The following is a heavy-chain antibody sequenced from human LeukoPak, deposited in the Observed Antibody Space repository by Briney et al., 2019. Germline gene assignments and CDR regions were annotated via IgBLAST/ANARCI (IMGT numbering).Heavy chain of an antibody. V-gene: IGHV3-30*04. CDR1: GFTFSRYA. Sequence: GGSLRLSCAASGFTFSRYAMHWVRQAPGKGLEWVAVITYDGRNKDYADSVRGQFTVSRDNSNNTLYLQMNSLRVEDTAVYYCARAQRGYSFDYWGQGTLVTVSS. CDR3: ARAQRGYSFDY. D-gene: IGHD5-18*01. CDR2: ITYDGRNK. J-gene: IGHJ4*02.